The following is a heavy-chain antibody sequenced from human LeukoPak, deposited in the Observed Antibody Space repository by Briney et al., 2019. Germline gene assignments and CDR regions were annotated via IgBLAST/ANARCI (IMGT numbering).Heavy chain of an antibody. CDR3: ARGLARTMVRGQYGTYFDY. CDR1: GGSISSGGYS. J-gene: IGHJ4*02. CDR2: INHSGST. Sequence: PSETLSLTCAVSGGSISSGGYSWSWIRQPPGKGLEWIGEINHSGSTNYNPSLKSRVTISVDTSKNQFSLKLSSVTAADTAVYYCARGLARTMVRGQYGTYFDYWGQGTLVTVSS. D-gene: IGHD3-10*01. V-gene: IGHV4-34*01.